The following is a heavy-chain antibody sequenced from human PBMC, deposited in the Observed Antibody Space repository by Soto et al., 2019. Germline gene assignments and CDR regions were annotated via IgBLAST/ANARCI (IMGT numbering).Heavy chain of an antibody. CDR2: INHSGSI. CDR3: ARNRAFEI. J-gene: IGHJ3*02. CDR1: GGSFSGYS. V-gene: IGHV4-34*02. Sequence: QVQLQQWGAGLLKPSETLSLTCAVHGGSFSGYSWSWIRQPPGKGLEWIGEINHSGSIAYNPSLKSRVTISGDTSKNQFSLNLSCVTAADTAVYYCARNRAFEIWGQGTMVTVSS.